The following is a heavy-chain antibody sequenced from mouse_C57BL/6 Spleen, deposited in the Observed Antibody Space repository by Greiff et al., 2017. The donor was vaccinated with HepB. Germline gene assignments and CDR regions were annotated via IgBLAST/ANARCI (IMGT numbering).Heavy chain of an antibody. CDR1: GYTFTSYW. D-gene: IGHD2-4*01. CDR3: ARWDDYDEGFDY. J-gene: IGHJ2*01. V-gene: IGHV1-55*01. CDR2: IYPGSGST. Sequence: QVQLKESGAELVKPGASVKMSCKASGYTFTSYWITWVKQRPGQGLEWIGDIYPGSGSTNYNEKFKSKATLTVDTSSSTAYMQLSSLTSEDSAVYYCARWDDYDEGFDYWGQGTTLTVSS.